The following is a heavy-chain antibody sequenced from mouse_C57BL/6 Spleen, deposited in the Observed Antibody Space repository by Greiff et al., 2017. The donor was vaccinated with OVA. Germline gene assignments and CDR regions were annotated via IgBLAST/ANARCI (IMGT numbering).Heavy chain of an antibody. CDR2: IHPSDSDT. V-gene: IGHV1-74*01. D-gene: IGHD2-4*01. CDR1: GYTFTSYW. Sequence: QVQLQQPGAELVKPGASVKVSCKASGYTFTSYWMHWVKQRPGQGLEWIGRIHPSDSDTNYNQKFKGKATLTVDKSSSTAYMQLSSLTSEDSSVYYCAIYPSFYYDYDRPFDYWGQGTTLTVSS. CDR3: AIYPSFYYDYDRPFDY. J-gene: IGHJ2*01.